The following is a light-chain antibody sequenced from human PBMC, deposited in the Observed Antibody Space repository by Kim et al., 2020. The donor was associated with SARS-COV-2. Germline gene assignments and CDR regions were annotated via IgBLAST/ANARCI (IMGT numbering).Light chain of an antibody. J-gene: IGLJ3*02. CDR2: DTN. V-gene: IGLV7-46*01. CDR1: AGAVAGDHD. Sequence: GRPVPLAGCSRAGAVAGDHDPYWFQRKACQAPTTLIYDTNIKHSWAPARFSGSLLGGRASLTLSGARPEDEADYYCLLSFSGARPVFGGGTQLTVL. CDR3: LLSFSGARPV.